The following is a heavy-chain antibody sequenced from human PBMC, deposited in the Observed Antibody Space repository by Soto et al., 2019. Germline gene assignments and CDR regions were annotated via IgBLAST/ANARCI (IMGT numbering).Heavy chain of an antibody. J-gene: IGHJ3*02. Sequence: QVQLQESGPGLVTPSGTLSLTCTVSGDSITSGHWWSWVRQPPGKGLEWIGEMHHTGKTNDYPSLKSRVSMSIDNSKAHFSLRLSSVTAADTAIYYCARNYDDRRNNAFDIWGQGTMVTVSS. CDR1: GDSITSGHW. CDR3: ARNYDDRRNNAFDI. D-gene: IGHD3-16*01. V-gene: IGHV4-4*02. CDR2: MHHTGKT.